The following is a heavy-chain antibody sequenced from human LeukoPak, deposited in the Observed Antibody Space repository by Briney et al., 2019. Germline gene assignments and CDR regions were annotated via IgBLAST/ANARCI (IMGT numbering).Heavy chain of an antibody. Sequence: ASVKVSCKASGGTFSSYAISWVRQAPGQGLEWMGIINPNGGGTSYAQRFQGRVTMTRDTSTSTVYMELSSLRSEDTAVYYCAREGSSGYYYFDYWGQGTLVTVSS. CDR2: INPNGGGT. J-gene: IGHJ4*02. CDR3: AREGSSGYYYFDY. CDR1: GGTFSSYA. D-gene: IGHD3-22*01. V-gene: IGHV1-46*01.